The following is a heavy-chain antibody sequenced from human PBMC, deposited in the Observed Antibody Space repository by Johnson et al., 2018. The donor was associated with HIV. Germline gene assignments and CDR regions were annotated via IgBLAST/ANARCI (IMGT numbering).Heavy chain of an antibody. CDR3: ARGEDGVDAFDI. Sequence: QVLLVESGGGVVQPGRSLRLSCAASGFTFSSYAMHWVRQAPGKGLEWVAVISYDGSNKYYADSVKGRFTISRDNSKNTLYLQMNSLRAEDTAVYYWARGEDGVDAFDIWGQGTMVTVSS. CDR1: GFTFSSYA. J-gene: IGHJ3*02. CDR2: ISYDGSNK. V-gene: IGHV3-30-3*01. D-gene: IGHD4-17*01.